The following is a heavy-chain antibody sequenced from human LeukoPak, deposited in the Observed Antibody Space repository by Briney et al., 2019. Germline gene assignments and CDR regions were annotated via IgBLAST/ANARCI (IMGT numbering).Heavy chain of an antibody. CDR2: INPNSGGT. CDR1: GYSFTDYY. CDR3: ARADRLHGGPYLIGP. D-gene: IGHD2-21*01. Sequence: ASVKVSCKTSGYSFTDYYMHWVRQAPGQGLEWMGWINPNSGGTSAAQKFQGRVTMTRDTSITTVYLEVSWLTSDDTAIYYCARADRLHGGPYLIGPWGQGTLVTVSS. V-gene: IGHV1-2*02. J-gene: IGHJ5*02.